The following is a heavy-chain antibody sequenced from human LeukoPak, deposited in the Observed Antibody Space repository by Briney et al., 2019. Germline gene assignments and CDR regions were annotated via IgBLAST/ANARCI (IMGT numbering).Heavy chain of an antibody. J-gene: IGHJ5*02. CDR3: ARSLGANTWVGNWFDP. Sequence: SETLSLTCSVSGASISSPNHDWAWIRQPPGQGLEWFGGIYYSGTTYYNLSLKSRVTLSVDTSQNQFSLKLSSVTAADTAIYFCARSLGANTWVGNWFDPWGQGTLVTVSP. CDR1: GASISSPNHD. V-gene: IGHV4-39*01. CDR2: IYYSGTT. D-gene: IGHD3-10*01.